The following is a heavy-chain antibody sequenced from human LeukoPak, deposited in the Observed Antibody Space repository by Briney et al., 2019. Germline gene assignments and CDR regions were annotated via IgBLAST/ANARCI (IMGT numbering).Heavy chain of an antibody. V-gene: IGHV4-34*01. J-gene: IGHJ5*02. CDR3: ARGYYYDSSGYNWFDP. Sequence: PSETLSLTCAVYGGSFSGYYWSWIRQPPGKGLEWIGEINHSGGTNYNPSLKSRVTISVDTSKNQFSLKLSSVTAADTAVYYCARGYYYDSSGYNWFDPWGQGTLVTVSS. D-gene: IGHD3-22*01. CDR2: INHSGGT. CDR1: GGSFSGYY.